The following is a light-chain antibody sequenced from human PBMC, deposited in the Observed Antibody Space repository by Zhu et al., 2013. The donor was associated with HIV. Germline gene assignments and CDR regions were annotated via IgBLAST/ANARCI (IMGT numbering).Light chain of an antibody. Sequence: DIVMTQTPLSLPATPGEPASISCRSSQSLLDRDDGNTYLDWYLQKPGQSPQLLLYRISYRASGVSDRFSGSGSGTEFTLKIRWVEAEDVGIYYCMQRLEFPYSFGPGDQAGDQT. CDR3: MQRLEFPYS. CDR2: RIS. J-gene: IGKJ2*03. CDR1: QSLLDRDDGNTY. V-gene: IGKV2-40*01.